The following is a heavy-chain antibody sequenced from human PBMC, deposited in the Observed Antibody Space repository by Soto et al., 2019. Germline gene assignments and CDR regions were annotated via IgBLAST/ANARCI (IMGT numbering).Heavy chain of an antibody. D-gene: IGHD3-10*01. Sequence: EVQLLESGGGLVQPGGSLRLSCAASGFTFSSYAMSWVRQAPGKGLEWVSAISGSGGSTYYADSVKGRFTISRDNSKNTLYLQMNSLRAEDTAVYYCAKDLRALWFGKVGAFDNWGQGTMVTVSS. J-gene: IGHJ3*02. CDR1: GFTFSSYA. CDR2: ISGSGGST. CDR3: AKDLRALWFGKVGAFDN. V-gene: IGHV3-23*01.